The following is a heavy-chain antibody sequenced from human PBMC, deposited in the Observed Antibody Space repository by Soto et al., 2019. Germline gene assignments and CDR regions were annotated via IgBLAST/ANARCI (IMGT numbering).Heavy chain of an antibody. D-gene: IGHD2-8*01. Sequence: PSETLSLTCTVSGGSISNFYWSWIRQPPGKGLEWIGYISYSGNTNYNPSLKSRVSISVDTSKNQLSLNLTSVTAADTAVYYCARDPMVLSRSHFDSWGQGSPVTVSS. CDR3: ARDPMVLSRSHFDS. CDR2: ISYSGNT. V-gene: IGHV4-59*01. J-gene: IGHJ4*02. CDR1: GGSISNFY.